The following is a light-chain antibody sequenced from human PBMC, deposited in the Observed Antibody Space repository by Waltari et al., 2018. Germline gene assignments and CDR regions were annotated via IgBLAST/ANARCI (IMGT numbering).Light chain of an antibody. CDR2: AAS. V-gene: IGKV1-39*01. CDR1: QSVGTY. Sequence: DTQMTQSPSSLSASVGDRVSITCRASQSVGTYLNWYQQRPGKAPQLLIYAASSLQSGGPARFSGTGSGTDFTLTITSLQPEDFATYYCQQSFNTPLWTFGPGTKVEIK. CDR3: QQSFNTPLWT. J-gene: IGKJ1*01.